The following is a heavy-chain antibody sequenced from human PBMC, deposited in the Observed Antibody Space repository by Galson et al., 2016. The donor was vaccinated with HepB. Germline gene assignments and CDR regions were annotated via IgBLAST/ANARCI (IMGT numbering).Heavy chain of an antibody. CDR2: ISWNAGNK. Sequence: SLRLSCAGSGFTFGNYAMHWVRQPPGKGLEWVSGISWNAGNKVYADSVRGRFTISRDNAKNSLYLQMNSLRAEDTALYYCAKALGKSVGTIAYWGQGALVTVSS. D-gene: IGHD3-16*01. J-gene: IGHJ4*02. CDR1: GFTFGNYA. CDR3: AKALGKSVGTIAY. V-gene: IGHV3-9*01.